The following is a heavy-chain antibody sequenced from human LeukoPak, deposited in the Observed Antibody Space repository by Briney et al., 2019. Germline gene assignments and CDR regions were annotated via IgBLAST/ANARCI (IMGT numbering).Heavy chain of an antibody. CDR1: GGSISSCY. Sequence: SEALSLTCTVSGGSISSCYWSWIRQPPGKGLEWIGYIHYRGSTNYNPSLKSRVTISVDTSKNQFSLKLTSVTAADTAVYYCARHADTTGYYYYFDYWGQGTLVTVSS. J-gene: IGHJ4*02. CDR3: ARHADTTGYYYYFDY. CDR2: IHYRGST. D-gene: IGHD3-9*01. V-gene: IGHV4-59*08.